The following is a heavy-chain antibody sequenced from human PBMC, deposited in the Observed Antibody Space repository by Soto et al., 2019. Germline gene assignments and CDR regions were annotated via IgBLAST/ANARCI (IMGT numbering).Heavy chain of an antibody. CDR2: IYYSGST. Sequence: SETLSLTCTVSGGSISSGGYYWSWIRQHPGKGLEWIGYIYYSGSTYYNPSLKSRVTISVDTSKNQFSLKLSSVTAADTAVYYCARDSNYYYYGMDVXGQGTTVTVSS. V-gene: IGHV4-31*03. CDR3: ARDSNYYYYGMDV. J-gene: IGHJ6*02. CDR1: GGSISSGGYY. D-gene: IGHD2-2*01.